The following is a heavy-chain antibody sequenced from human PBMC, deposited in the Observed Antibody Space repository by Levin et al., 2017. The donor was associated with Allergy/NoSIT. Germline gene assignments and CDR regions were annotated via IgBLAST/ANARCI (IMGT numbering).Heavy chain of an antibody. J-gene: IGHJ5*02. Sequence: PSETLSLTCAASGFTFSSYDFYWVRQATGKGLEWVSTIDTAGDTSYSGSVKGRFTISRENAKKSLYLQMNSLRAGDTAVYYCARSGRIATAGRGDWFDPWGQGTLVTVSS. CDR3: ARSGRIATAGRGDWFDP. D-gene: IGHD6-13*01. V-gene: IGHV3-13*01. CDR1: GFTFSSYD. CDR2: IDTAGDT.